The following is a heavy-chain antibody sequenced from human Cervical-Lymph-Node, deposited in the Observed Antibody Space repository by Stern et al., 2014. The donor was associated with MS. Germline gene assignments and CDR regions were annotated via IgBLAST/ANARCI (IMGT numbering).Heavy chain of an antibody. Sequence: QLQLQESGPGLVKPSETLSLICIVSGGSISSSSYYWGWIRQPPGKGLEWIGSIYYSGSAYSNPSLKSRVTISVDTSKNQFSLQLGSVTAADTAVYYCARREWLAWFDPWGQGTLVTVSS. CDR2: IYYSGSA. V-gene: IGHV4-39*01. D-gene: IGHD6-19*01. CDR1: GGSISSSSYY. CDR3: ARREWLAWFDP. J-gene: IGHJ5*02.